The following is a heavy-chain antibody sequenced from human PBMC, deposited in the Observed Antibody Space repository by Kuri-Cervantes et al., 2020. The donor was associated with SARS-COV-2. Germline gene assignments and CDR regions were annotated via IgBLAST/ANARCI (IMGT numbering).Heavy chain of an antibody. J-gene: IGHJ5*02. CDR2: INSDGSST. CDR3: ARDRLRYCSSTSCYGWFDP. CDR1: GFTFSSYR. Sequence: GESLKISCAASGFTFSSYRMHWVRQAPGKGLVWVSRINSDGSSTSYADSVKGRFTISRDNAKNTLYLQMNSLRAEDTAVYYCARDRLRYCSSTSCYGWFDPWGQGTLVTVSS. V-gene: IGHV3-74*01. D-gene: IGHD2-2*01.